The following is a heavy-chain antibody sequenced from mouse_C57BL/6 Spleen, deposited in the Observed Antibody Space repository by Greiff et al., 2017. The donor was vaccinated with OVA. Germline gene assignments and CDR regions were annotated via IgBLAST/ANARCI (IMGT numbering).Heavy chain of an antibody. V-gene: IGHV1-80*01. D-gene: IGHD2-1*01. J-gene: IGHJ2*01. CDR3: ARSDYYGNYVGFDY. CDR1: GYAFSSYW. Sequence: QVQLQQSGAELVKPGASVKISCKASGYAFSSYWMNWVKQRPGKGLEWIGQIYPGDGDTNYNGKFKGKATLTADKSSSTAYMQLSSLTSEDSAVYFCARSDYYGNYVGFDYWGQGTTLTVSS. CDR2: IYPGDGDT.